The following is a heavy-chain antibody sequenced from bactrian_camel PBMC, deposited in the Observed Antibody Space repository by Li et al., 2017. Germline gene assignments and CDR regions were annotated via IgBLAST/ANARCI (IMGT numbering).Heavy chain of an antibody. V-gene: IGHV3S1*01. CDR1: GFMYSPYC. Sequence: VQLVESGGGSVEVGGSLRLSCEASGFMYSPYCVAWFRQAPGKEREGVASIDTDGSTSYADSVKGRLTISRDNAKNALYLQLDKLSTEDTAMYYCARDPAGAGYYGQGTQVTVS. CDR2: IDTDGST. J-gene: IGHJ4*01. D-gene: IGHD2*01.